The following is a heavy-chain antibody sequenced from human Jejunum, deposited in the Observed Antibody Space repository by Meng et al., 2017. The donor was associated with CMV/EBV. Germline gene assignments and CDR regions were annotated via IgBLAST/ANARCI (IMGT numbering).Heavy chain of an antibody. CDR1: FTFTNYH. Sequence: FTFTNYHMIWVRQTPGKGLEWVSSISGASTYIYYADSVKGRFTLSRDNAKNTLFLQMNSLRVEDTAVYFCARGPDHSSRWYGLDSWGQGTLVTVSS. CDR2: ISGASTYI. V-gene: IGHV3-21*01. CDR3: ARGPDHSSRWYGLDS. D-gene: IGHD6-13*01. J-gene: IGHJ4*02.